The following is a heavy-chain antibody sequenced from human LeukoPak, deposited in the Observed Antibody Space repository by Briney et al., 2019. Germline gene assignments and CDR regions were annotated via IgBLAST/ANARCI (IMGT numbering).Heavy chain of an antibody. Sequence: PSQTLSLTCTVSGASTSSGLYYWNWFRQPAGKGLEYIGRIYNSGSTNYNPSLKSRVTISVDTPKNQFSLKLTSVTASDSAVYYCARDRSGSFDIWGQGTMVTVSS. CDR3: ARDRSGSFDI. J-gene: IGHJ3*02. D-gene: IGHD2-15*01. CDR1: GASTSSGLYY. CDR2: IYNSGST. V-gene: IGHV4-61*02.